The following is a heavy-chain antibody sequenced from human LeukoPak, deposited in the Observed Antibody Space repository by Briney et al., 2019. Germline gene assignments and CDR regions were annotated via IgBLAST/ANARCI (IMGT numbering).Heavy chain of an antibody. Sequence: PGGSLRLSCTASGFTFGSYGMHWVRQAPGKGLEWVTSIWYDGSSKYYADSVKGRFTVSRYNAKKTLYVQMSSLSAEDSAVYYCVKDYDYDNRLLYYWGQGTLVIVSS. CDR2: IWYDGSSK. CDR1: GFTFGSYG. J-gene: IGHJ4*02. V-gene: IGHV3-30*02. CDR3: VKDYDYDNRLLYY. D-gene: IGHD3-16*01.